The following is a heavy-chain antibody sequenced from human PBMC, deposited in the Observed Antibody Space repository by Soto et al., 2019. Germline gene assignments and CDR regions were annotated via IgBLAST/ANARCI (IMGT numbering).Heavy chain of an antibody. V-gene: IGHV4-4*07. D-gene: IGHD1-7*01. CDR3: AREARYNWNYRFDP. J-gene: IGHJ5*02. CDR1: GGSISSYY. CDR2: IYTSGST. Sequence: PSETLSLTCTVSGGSISSYYWSWIRQPAGKGLEWIGRIYTSGSTNYNPSLKSRVTMSVDTSKNQFSPKLSSVTAADTAVYYCAREARYNWNYRFDPWGQGTLVTVSS.